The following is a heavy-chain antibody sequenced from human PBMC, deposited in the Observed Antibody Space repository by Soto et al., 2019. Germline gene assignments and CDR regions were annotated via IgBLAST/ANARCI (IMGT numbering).Heavy chain of an antibody. D-gene: IGHD6-19*01. CDR2: ISTSGSTI. CDR3: ARGYSSGWSRGGYFDY. V-gene: IGHV3-48*03. J-gene: IGHJ4*02. CDR1: GFTFSNYE. Sequence: GGSLRLSCAASGFTFSNYEMNWVRQAPGKGLEWLSYISTSGSTIYYADSVKGRFTISRDNARNSLYLQMNSLRAEDTAVYYCARGYSSGWSRGGYFDYWGQGTLVTVSS.